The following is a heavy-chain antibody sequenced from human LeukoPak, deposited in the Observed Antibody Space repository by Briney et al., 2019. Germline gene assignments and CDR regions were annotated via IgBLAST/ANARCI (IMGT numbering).Heavy chain of an antibody. Sequence: GESLKISCKGSGYSFTSYWIGWVRQMPGKGLEWMGIIYPGDSDTRYSPSFQGQVTISADRSISTAYLQWSSLKASDTAMYYCARLGFYYYYYMDVWGKGTTVTVSS. D-gene: IGHD3-3*01. V-gene: IGHV5-51*01. CDR1: GYSFTSYW. CDR2: IYPGDSDT. J-gene: IGHJ6*03. CDR3: ARLGFYYYYYMDV.